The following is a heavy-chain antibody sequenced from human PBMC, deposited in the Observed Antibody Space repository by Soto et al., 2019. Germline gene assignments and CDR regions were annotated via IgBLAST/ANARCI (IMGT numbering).Heavy chain of an antibody. J-gene: IGHJ1*01. CDR2: IYYSGST. V-gene: IGHV4-61*01. D-gene: IGHD6-13*01. CDR1: GGSVSSGSYY. Sequence: SETLSLTCTVSGGSVSSGSYYWSWIRQPPGEGLEWIGYIYYSGSTNYNPSLKSRVTISVDTSKNQFSLKLSSVTAADTAVYYCARGGYSSSWALKYFQHWGQGTLVTVSS. CDR3: ARGGYSSSWALKYFQH.